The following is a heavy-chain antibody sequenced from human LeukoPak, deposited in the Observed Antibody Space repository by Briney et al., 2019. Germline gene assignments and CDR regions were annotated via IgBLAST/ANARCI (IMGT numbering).Heavy chain of an antibody. D-gene: IGHD3-16*02. J-gene: IGHJ3*02. CDR1: GGSISSSSYY. CDR2: IYYSGST. V-gene: IGHV4-39*07. Sequence: SETLSLTCTVSGGSISSSSYYWGWIRQPPGKGLEWIGSIYYSGSTYYNPSLKSRVTISVDTSKNQFSLKLSSVTAADTAVYYCARGPSDYVWGSYRFGAFDIWGQGAMVTVSS. CDR3: ARGPSDYVWGSYRFGAFDI.